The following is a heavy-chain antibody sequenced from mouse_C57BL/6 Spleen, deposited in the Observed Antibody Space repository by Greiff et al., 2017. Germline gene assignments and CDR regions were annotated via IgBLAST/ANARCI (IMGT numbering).Heavy chain of an antibody. D-gene: IGHD2-10*02. J-gene: IGHJ4*01. CDR2: IYPGDGDT. Sequence: QVQLQQSGPELVKPGASVKISCKASGYAFSSSWMNWVKQRPGKGLEWIGRIYPGDGDTNYNGKFKGKATLTADKSSSTAYMQLSSLTSEDAAVYFCAREEEYGNNYYAMDYWGQGTSVTVSS. CDR3: AREEEYGNNYYAMDY. CDR1: GYAFSSSW. V-gene: IGHV1-82*01.